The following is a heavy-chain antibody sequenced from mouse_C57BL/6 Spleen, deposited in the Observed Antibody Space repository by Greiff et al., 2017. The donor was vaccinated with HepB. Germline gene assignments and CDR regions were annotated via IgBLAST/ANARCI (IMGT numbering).Heavy chain of an antibody. J-gene: IGHJ2*01. V-gene: IGHV1-22*01. CDR3: ARSGYYGSSYFDY. CDR2: INPNNGGT. Sequence: EVQLQQSGPELAKPGASVKLSCKASGYTFTDYNMHWVKQSHGKSLEWIGYINPNNGGTSYNQKFKGKATLTVNKSSSTAYMELRSLTSEDSAVYYCARSGYYGSSYFDYWGQGTTLTVSS. D-gene: IGHD1-1*01. CDR1: GYTFTDYN.